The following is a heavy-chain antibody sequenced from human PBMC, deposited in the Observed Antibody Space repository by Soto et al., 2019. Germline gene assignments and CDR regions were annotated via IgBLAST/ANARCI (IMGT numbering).Heavy chain of an antibody. CDR1: GGFVSSAGYS. Sequence: PSETLSLTCSVSGGFVSSAGYSWNWIRQPPGKGLEWIGYIYRSGSFFYQPSLKSRVTISVDMSKNQFSLKLTSVTAADTAVYFCARADCSGGSCYPGGRSFDIWGQGTVVTVSS. CDR2: IYRSGSF. V-gene: IGHV4-30-2*01. CDR3: ARADCSGGSCYPGGRSFDI. D-gene: IGHD2-15*01. J-gene: IGHJ3*02.